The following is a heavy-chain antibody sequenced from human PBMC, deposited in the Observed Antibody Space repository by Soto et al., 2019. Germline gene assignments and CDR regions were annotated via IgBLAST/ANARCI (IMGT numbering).Heavy chain of an antibody. D-gene: IGHD3-16*01. CDR3: AREKGRQQFGGNYYYGKNG. CDR2: IIPIFPTP. CDR1: GGTFGNSA. Sequence: QVQLVQSGAEVKKPGSSVTVSCKASGGTFGNSAISWVRQAPGQGLEWMGGIIPIFPTPDYAQKFQGRVTNTGDQSTTKGYLELTSLRTEDTAGYYWAREKGRQQFGGNYYYGKNGWGQGTTVTVSS. J-gene: IGHJ6*02. V-gene: IGHV1-69*12.